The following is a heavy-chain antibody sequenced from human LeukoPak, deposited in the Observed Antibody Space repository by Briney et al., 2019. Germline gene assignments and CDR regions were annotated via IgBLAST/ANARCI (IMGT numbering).Heavy chain of an antibody. CDR1: GFTLSDYA. Sequence: GGSLRLSCAASGFTLSDYAMNWVRQAPGEGLEWLSAISGSDRHTFYADSVKGRFTLSRDNSKNTLYLQMNNLRADDTAIYYCAKVPWVGTITWGQGTLVIVSS. CDR3: AKVPWVGTIT. D-gene: IGHD1-26*01. J-gene: IGHJ4*02. CDR2: ISGSDRHT. V-gene: IGHV3-23*01.